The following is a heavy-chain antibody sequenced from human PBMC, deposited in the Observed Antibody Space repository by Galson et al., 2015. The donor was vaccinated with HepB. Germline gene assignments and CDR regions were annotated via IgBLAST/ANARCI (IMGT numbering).Heavy chain of an antibody. D-gene: IGHD3-22*01. J-gene: IGHJ4*02. Sequence: SLRLSCAASGFTFSSYRMSWVRQAPGKGLEWVANIKQDGSEKYYVDSVKGRFTISRDNAKNSLYLQMNSLRAEDTAVYYCASVVPDYYDSSGYYLAYWGQGTLVTVSS. V-gene: IGHV3-7*05. CDR3: ASVVPDYYDSSGYYLAY. CDR2: IKQDGSEK. CDR1: GFTFSSYR.